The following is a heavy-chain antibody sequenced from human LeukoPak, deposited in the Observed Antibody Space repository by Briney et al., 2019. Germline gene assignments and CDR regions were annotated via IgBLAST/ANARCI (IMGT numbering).Heavy chain of an antibody. CDR3: ARQIGDIVATIYTAMVYFDY. CDR2: IYYSGST. J-gene: IGHJ4*02. V-gene: IGHV4-39*01. Sequence: PSETLSLTCTVSGGSISSSSYYWGWIRQPPGKGLEWIGSIYYSGSTYYNPSLKSRVTISVDTSKNQFSLKLSSVTAADTAVYYCARQIGDIVATIYTAMVYFDYWGQGTLVTVSS. D-gene: IGHD5-12*01. CDR1: GGSISSSSYY.